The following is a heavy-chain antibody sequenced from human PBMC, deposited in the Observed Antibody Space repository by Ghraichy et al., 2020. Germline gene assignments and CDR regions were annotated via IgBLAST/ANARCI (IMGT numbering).Heavy chain of an antibody. CDR3: ATSGGSDPTADY. CDR1: EFTFSRFT. V-gene: IGHV3-21*01. Sequence: GESLNISCEASEFTFSRFTMNWVRQAPGKGLEWVSSITSGRTYIYYADSVKGRFSIYRDNAKKSLYLQMNSLTAEDTALYYCATSGGSDPTADYWGQGTLVTVSA. CDR2: ITSGRTYI. D-gene: IGHD3-16*02. J-gene: IGHJ4*02.